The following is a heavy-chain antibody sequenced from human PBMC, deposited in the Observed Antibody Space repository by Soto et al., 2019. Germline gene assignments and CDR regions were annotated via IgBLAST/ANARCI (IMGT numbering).Heavy chain of an antibody. CDR3: TSVGAYCGGDCYSEHAFDI. Sequence: GGSLRLSCTASGFTFGDYAMSWVRQAPGKGLEWVGFIRSKAYGGTTEYAASVKGRFTISRDDSKSIAYLQMNSLKTEDTAVYYCTSVGAYCGGDCYSEHAFDIWGQGTMVTVSS. J-gene: IGHJ3*02. CDR1: GFTFGDYA. CDR2: IRSKAYGGTT. V-gene: IGHV3-49*04. D-gene: IGHD2-21*02.